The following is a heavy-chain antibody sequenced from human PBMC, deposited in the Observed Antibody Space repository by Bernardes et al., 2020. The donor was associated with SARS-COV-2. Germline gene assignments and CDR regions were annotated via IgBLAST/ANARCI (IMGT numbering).Heavy chain of an antibody. Sequence: SQTLSLTCAVSGDGVSSNSVAWNWIRQSPSRGLEWLGRTYYSSRWYNDYAVSLRSRITINPDTSKNQFSLQLNSVTPEDTAVYYCARGRVASMDYWGQGTLVTVSS. CDR1: GDGVSSNSVA. CDR3: ARGRVASMDY. CDR2: TYYSSRWYN. V-gene: IGHV6-1*01. J-gene: IGHJ4*02. D-gene: IGHD2-2*01.